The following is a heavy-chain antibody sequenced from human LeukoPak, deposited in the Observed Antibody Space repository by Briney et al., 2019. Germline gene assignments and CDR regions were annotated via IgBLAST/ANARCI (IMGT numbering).Heavy chain of an antibody. J-gene: IGHJ4*02. CDR2: INPSGGST. D-gene: IGHD3-10*01. CDR1: GYTFTGYY. Sequence: ASVKVSCKASGYTFTGYYMHWVRQAPGQGLEWMGIINPSGGSTSYAQKFQGRVTMTRDMSTSTVYMELSSLRSEDTAVYYCARDAKGLYYYGSGSQTDYWGQGTLVTVSS. V-gene: IGHV1-46*01. CDR3: ARDAKGLYYYGSGSQTDY.